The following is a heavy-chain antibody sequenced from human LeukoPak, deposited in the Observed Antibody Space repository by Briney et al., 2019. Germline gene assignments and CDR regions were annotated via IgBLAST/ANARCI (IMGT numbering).Heavy chain of an antibody. J-gene: IGHJ4*02. D-gene: IGHD4-23*01. Sequence: GGSLRLSCAASGFTFSSYGMSWVRQAPGKGLEWVSAISGSASSTYYADSVKGRFTISRDNAKNSLYLQMNSLRAEDTAVYYCARDSVGSSPFDYWGQGTLVTVSS. CDR1: GFTFSSYG. V-gene: IGHV3-23*01. CDR3: ARDSVGSSPFDY. CDR2: ISGSASST.